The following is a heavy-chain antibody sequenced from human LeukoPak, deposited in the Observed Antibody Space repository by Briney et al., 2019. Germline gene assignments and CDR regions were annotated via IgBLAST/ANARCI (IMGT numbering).Heavy chain of an antibody. Sequence: SETLSLTCTVSGGSVSSGSHYWSWIRQPPGRGLEWIGHIYYIGSTNHNPSLKSRVTISVDTSKNQFSLKLSSVTAADTAVYYCAREYSYAYFDYWGQGTLVTVSS. D-gene: IGHD5-18*01. J-gene: IGHJ4*02. CDR3: AREYSYAYFDY. CDR2: IYYIGST. V-gene: IGHV4-61*01. CDR1: GGSVSSGSHY.